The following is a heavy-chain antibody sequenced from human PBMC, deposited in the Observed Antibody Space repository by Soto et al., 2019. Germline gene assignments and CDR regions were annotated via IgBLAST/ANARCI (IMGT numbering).Heavy chain of an antibody. CDR2: IYYSGGT. J-gene: IGHJ4*02. Sequence: TVADGTIINRGCRWSLNRQPPGKGLEWIGCIYYSGGTMYNPSLQSRVTMLVDTSKNQFSLKLSSVTAADTAVYYCVRHAQWIIRGYWGQGSLVTVSS. CDR3: VRHAQWIIRGY. D-gene: IGHD5-12*01. CDR1: DGTIINRGCR. V-gene: IGHV4-39*01.